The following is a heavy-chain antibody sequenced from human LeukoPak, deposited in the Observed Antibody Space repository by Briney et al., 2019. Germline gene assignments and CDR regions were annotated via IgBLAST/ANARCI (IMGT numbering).Heavy chain of an antibody. CDR3: ARGGGPHGYPDY. CDR1: GGAFSAYY. CDR2: INHSGST. V-gene: IGHV4-34*01. D-gene: IGHD5-24*01. J-gene: IGHJ4*02. Sequence: PSETLSLTCAVYGGAFSAYYWSWIRQPPGKGLEWIGEINHSGSTNYNPSLKSRVTISVDTSKNQFSLKLSSVTAADTAVYYCARGGGPHGYPDYWGQGTLVTVSS.